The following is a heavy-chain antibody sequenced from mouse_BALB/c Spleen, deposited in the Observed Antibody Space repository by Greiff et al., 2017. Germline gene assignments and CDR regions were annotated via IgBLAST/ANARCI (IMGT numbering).Heavy chain of an antibody. CDR3: TNDLSFDY. D-gene: IGHD2-3*01. CDR2: ISSGGSYT. V-gene: IGHV5-6*03. J-gene: IGHJ2*01. Sequence: EVMLVESGGGLVQPGGSRKLSCAASGFTFSDYGMAWVRQAPGKGPEWVAFISSGGSYTYYPDSVKGRFTISRDNAKNTLYLQMSSLKSEDTAMYYCTNDLSFDYWGQGTTLTVSS. CDR1: GFTFSDYG.